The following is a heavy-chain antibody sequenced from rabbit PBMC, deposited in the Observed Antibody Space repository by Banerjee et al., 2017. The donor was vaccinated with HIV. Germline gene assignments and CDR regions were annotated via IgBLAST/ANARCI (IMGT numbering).Heavy chain of an antibody. CDR3: TRDLAGLIGWNFGL. Sequence: QSLEESGGVLVKPEGSRRLTCTASGFSFSNKYVMCWVRQAPGKGLELIACINTISGDTVYATWAKGRFTISKASWTTVTLQMTSLTAADTASYFCTRDLAGLIGWNFGLWGPGTLVTVS. D-gene: IGHD4-1*01. J-gene: IGHJ6*01. CDR2: INTISGDT. CDR1: GFSFSNKYV. V-gene: IGHV1S40*01.